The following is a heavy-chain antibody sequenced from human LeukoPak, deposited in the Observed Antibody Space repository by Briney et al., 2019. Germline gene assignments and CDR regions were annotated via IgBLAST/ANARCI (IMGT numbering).Heavy chain of an antibody. J-gene: IGHJ4*02. V-gene: IGHV3-9*01. CDR3: AKGHYYYDSSGYYYGY. CDR2: ISWNSGSI. D-gene: IGHD3-22*01. Sequence: GRSLRLSCAASGFTFDDYAMHWVRQAPGKGLEWVSGISWNSGSIGYADSVKGRFTISRDNAKNSLYLQMNSLRAEDTALYYCAKGHYYYDSSGYYYGYWGQGTLVTVSS. CDR1: GFTFDDYA.